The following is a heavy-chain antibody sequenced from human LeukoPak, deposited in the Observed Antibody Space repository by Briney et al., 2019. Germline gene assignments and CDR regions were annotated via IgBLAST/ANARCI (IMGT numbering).Heavy chain of an antibody. CDR2: IYYSGST. J-gene: IGHJ4*02. CDR1: GGSISSYY. V-gene: IGHV4-59*01. Sequence: SETLSLTCTVSGGSISSYYWGWIRQPPGKGLEWIGYIYYSGSTNYNPSLKSRVTISVDTSKNQFSLKLSSVTAADTAVYYCARDKEPLTMVRGVTMRYWGQGTLATVSS. CDR3: ARDKEPLTMVRGVTMRY. D-gene: IGHD3-10*01.